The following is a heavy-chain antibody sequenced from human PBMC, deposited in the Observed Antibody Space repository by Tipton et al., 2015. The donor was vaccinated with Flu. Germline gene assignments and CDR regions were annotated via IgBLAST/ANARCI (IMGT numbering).Heavy chain of an antibody. J-gene: IGHJ4*02. CDR1: GFTFSSYA. CDR3: AREGDSPVIVDY. D-gene: IGHD3-22*01. Sequence: SLRLSCAASGFTFSSYAMHWVRQAPGKGLEWVAVISYDGSNKYYADSVKGRFTISRDNSKNTLYLQMNSLRAEDTAVYYCAREGDSPVIVDYWGQGTLVTVSS. V-gene: IGHV3-30*01. CDR2: ISYDGSNK.